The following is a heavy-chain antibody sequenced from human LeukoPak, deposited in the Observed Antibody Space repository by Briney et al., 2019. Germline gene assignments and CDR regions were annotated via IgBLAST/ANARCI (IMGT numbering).Heavy chain of an antibody. D-gene: IGHD3-10*01. CDR3: ARDRDSGSGSSPY. V-gene: IGHV4-31*03. Sequence: SETLSLTCTVSGGSITSGGYCWSWIRQRPGEGLEWIGYIYSSGSTYYNPSLKSRVTISVDTSKSQFSLKLTSVTAADTAVYYSARDRDSGSGSSPYWGQGTLVTVSS. J-gene: IGHJ4*02. CDR2: IYSSGST. CDR1: GGSITSGGYC.